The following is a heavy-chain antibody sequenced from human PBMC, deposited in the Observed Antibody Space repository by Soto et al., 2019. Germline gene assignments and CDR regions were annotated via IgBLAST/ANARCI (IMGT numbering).Heavy chain of an antibody. CDR3: ARDHYCSSTSSYCPPADY. D-gene: IGHD2-2*01. Sequence: GGSLRLSCAASGFTFSSYGMPWVRQAPGKGLEWVAVRWYDGSNKYYADSVKGRFTISRDNSKNTLYLQMNSLRAEDTAVYYCARDHYCSSTSSYCPPADYWGQGPLVTVSS. CDR1: GFTFSSYG. V-gene: IGHV3-33*01. J-gene: IGHJ4*02. CDR2: RWYDGSNK.